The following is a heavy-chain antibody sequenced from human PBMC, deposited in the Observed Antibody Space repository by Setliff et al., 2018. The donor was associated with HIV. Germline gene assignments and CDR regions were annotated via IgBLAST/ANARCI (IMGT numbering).Heavy chain of an antibody. D-gene: IGHD5-18*01. Sequence: SETLSLTCTVSGGSISSYYWSWIRQSPGKGLEWIGYTYTSGSTNYNHNPSLKSRVTISVDTSKNRFSLKLSSVTAAGTAIYYCARGTGSYGSDYWGQGTPVTVS. CDR1: GGSISSYY. V-gene: IGHV4-4*09. CDR2: TYTSGST. J-gene: IGHJ4*02. CDR3: ARGTGSYGSDY.